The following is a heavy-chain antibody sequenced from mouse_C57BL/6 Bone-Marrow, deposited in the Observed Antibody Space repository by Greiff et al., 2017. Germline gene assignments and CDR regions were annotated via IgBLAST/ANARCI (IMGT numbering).Heavy chain of an antibody. J-gene: IGHJ2*01. Sequence: QVQLQQPGAELVRPGTSVKLSCKASGYTFTSYWMHWVKQRPGQGLEWIGVIDPSDSYTNYNQKFKGKATLTEDTSSSTAYMQLSSLTSEDSAVYYCARGGIDGGYLFDYWGQGTTLTVSS. D-gene: IGHD2-3*01. CDR1: GYTFTSYW. V-gene: IGHV1-59*01. CDR3: ARGGIDGGYLFDY. CDR2: IDPSDSYT.